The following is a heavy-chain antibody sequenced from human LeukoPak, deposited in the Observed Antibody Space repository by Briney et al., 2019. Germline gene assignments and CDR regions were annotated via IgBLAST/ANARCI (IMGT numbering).Heavy chain of an antibody. CDR1: GYTFSSYG. CDR2: ISAYNGDT. J-gene: IGHJ4*02. D-gene: IGHD3-22*01. CDR3: ASGSKSSGYSVY. Sequence: ASVKVSCKASGYTFSSYGISWVRQAPGQGLEWMGWISAYNGDTHYAQKFQGRVTMTTDTSTSTAYMELRSLRSEDTAVYYCASGSKSSGYSVYWGQGTLVTVSS. V-gene: IGHV1-18*01.